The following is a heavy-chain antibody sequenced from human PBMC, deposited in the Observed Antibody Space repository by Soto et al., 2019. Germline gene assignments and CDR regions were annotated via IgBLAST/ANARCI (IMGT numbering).Heavy chain of an antibody. CDR3: ARGGSSIAFRPFDY. CDR2: IYYSGST. D-gene: IGHD6-6*01. J-gene: IGHJ4*02. V-gene: IGHV4-59*08. Sequence: SETLSLTCTVSGGSISSYYWSWIRQPPGKGLEWIGYIYYSGSTNYNPSLKSRVTISVDTSKNQFSLKLSSVTAADTAVYYCARGGSSIAFRPFDYWGRGTLVTVSS. CDR1: GGSISSYY.